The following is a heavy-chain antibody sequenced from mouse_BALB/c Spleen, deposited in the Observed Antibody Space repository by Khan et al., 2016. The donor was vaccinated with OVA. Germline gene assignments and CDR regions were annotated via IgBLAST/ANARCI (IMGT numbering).Heavy chain of an antibody. CDR1: GFTFSTYG. D-gene: IGHD1-1*02. J-gene: IGHJ3*01. V-gene: IGHV5-6*01. CDR3: TRLAYYYNSEGFAY. Sequence: EVQLVESGGDLVKPGGSLKLSCAASGFTFSTYGMSWVRQNPDKRLEWVATISSGGSYTYYVDSVKGRFTLSRDNAKNTLELQMSSLKSEDTAMYYCTRLAYYYNSEGFAYWGQGTLVTVSA. CDR2: ISSGGSYT.